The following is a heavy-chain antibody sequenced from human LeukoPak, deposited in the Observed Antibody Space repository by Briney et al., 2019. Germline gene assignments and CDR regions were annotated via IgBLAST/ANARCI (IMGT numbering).Heavy chain of an antibody. J-gene: IGHJ6*03. V-gene: IGHV4-4*07. D-gene: IGHD4-11*01. CDR1: GGSISSYY. CDR3: AREERATVSGPYYYYYYMDV. Sequence: PSETLCLTCTVSGGSISSYYWNWIRQPAGTGLEWIGRIYTSGATNYNPSLKSRVTMSVDTSKNQFSLKLSSVTAADTAVYYCAREERATVSGPYYYYYYMDVWGKGTMVTVSS. CDR2: IYTSGAT.